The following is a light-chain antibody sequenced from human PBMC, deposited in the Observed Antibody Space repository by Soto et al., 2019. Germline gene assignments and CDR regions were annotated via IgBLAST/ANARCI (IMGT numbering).Light chain of an antibody. J-gene: IGLJ1*01. CDR1: SSNIGAGYD. Sequence: QSVLTQPPSVSGAPGQRVTISCTGSSSNIGAGYDVHWYQQLPGTAPKLLIYGNSNRPSGVPDRFSGSKSGTSASLAITGLQAEDVADDSGPSYVCSLCVHVFGTRT. V-gene: IGLV1-40*01. CDR3: PSYVCSLCVHV. CDR2: GNS.